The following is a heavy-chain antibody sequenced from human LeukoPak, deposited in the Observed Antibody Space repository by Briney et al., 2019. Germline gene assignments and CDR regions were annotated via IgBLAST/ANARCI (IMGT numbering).Heavy chain of an antibody. D-gene: IGHD3-10*01. V-gene: IGHV4-34*01. CDR1: GGSFSGYY. CDR3: ARGSYYYGSGTKYNWFDP. Sequence: SETLSLNCAVYGGSFSGYYWSWIRQPPGKGLEWIGEINHSGSTNYNPSLKSRVTTSVDTSKNQFSLKLSSVTAADTAVYYCARGSYYYGSGTKYNWFDPWGQGTLVTVSS. J-gene: IGHJ5*02. CDR2: INHSGST.